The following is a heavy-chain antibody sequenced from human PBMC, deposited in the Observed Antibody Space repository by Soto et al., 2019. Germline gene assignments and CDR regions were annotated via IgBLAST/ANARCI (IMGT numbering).Heavy chain of an antibody. CDR3: ARLGAYFGEFDYFDY. Sequence: EVQLVESGGGLVKPGGSLRLSCAASGFTFSSYSMNWVRQAPGKGLEWVSSISRNSDYIYYSDSVKGRFIISRDNARTSLYLHMNSLRAEDTAVYYCARLGAYFGEFDYFDYWGQGALVTVSS. CDR1: GFTFSSYS. J-gene: IGHJ4*02. D-gene: IGHD3-10*01. CDR2: ISRNSDYI. V-gene: IGHV3-21*01.